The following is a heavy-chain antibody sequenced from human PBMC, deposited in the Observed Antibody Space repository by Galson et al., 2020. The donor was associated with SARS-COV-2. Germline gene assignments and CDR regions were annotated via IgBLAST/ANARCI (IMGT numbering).Heavy chain of an antibody. J-gene: IGHJ4*02. CDR3: ARDSGGLFDY. V-gene: IGHV3-30-3*01. D-gene: IGHD3-10*01. CDR2: ISYDGSNK. Sequence: TGGSLRLSCAASGFTFSSYAMHWVRQAPGTGLEWVAVISYDGSNKYYADSVKGRFTISRDNSKNTLYLQMNSLRAEDTAVYYCARDSGGLFDYWSQGTLVTVSS. CDR1: GFTFSSYA.